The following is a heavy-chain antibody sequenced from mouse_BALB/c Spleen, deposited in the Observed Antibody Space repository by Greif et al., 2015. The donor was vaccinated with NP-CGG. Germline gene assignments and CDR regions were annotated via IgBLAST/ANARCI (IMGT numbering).Heavy chain of an antibody. CDR1: GYTFTSYY. J-gene: IGHJ2*01. CDR2: INPSNGGT. D-gene: IGHD1-1*01. CDR3: TRGGLYYYGSSYFDY. Sequence: QVQLQQSGAELVKPGASVKLSCKASGYTFTSYYMYWVKQRPGQGLEWIGEINPSNGGTNFNEKFKSKATLTVDKSSSTAYMQLSSLTSEDSAVYYCTRGGLYYYGSSYFDYWGQGTTLTVSS. V-gene: IGHV1S81*02.